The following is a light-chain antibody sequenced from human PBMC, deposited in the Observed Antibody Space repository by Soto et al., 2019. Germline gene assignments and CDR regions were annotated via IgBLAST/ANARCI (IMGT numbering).Light chain of an antibody. CDR2: DVN. V-gene: IGLV2-14*01. CDR3: SSYTSSSTLVV. CDR1: SSGVGGYNY. J-gene: IGLJ2*01. Sequence: QSALTQPASVSGSPGQSITISCTGTSSGVGGYNYVSWYQQHPGKAPKLMIYDVNNRPSGVSNRFSGSKSGNTASLTISGLQAEDEADYYCSSYTSSSTLVVFGGGTKVTVL.